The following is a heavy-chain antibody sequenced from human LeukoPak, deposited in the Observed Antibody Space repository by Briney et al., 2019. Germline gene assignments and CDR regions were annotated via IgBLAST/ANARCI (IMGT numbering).Heavy chain of an antibody. J-gene: IGHJ6*02. D-gene: IGHD2-21*02. CDR2: ISSSSSYI. Sequence: PGGSLRLSCAASGFTFSSYAMSWVRQAPGKGLDWVSSISSSSSYIYYADSVKGRFTISRDNAKNSLYLQMNSLRAEDTAVYYCARDCGGDCPPEDYYGMDVWGQGTTVTVSS. CDR3: ARDCGGDCPPEDYYGMDV. V-gene: IGHV3-21*01. CDR1: GFTFSSYA.